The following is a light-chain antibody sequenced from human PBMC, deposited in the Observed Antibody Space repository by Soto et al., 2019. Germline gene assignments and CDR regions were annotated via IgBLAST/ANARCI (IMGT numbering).Light chain of an antibody. V-gene: IGLV1-40*01. CDR2: GNT. CDR1: SSNIGAGYD. Sequence: QSVLTQPPSVSGAPGQRVTISCTGNSSNIGAGYDVHWYQQLPGTAPKLLIYGNTDRPSGVPDRFSGSKSGTSASLAITGLQAEDEADYYCQSFDSRLSGSVVFGGGTKVTVL. J-gene: IGLJ2*01. CDR3: QSFDSRLSGSVV.